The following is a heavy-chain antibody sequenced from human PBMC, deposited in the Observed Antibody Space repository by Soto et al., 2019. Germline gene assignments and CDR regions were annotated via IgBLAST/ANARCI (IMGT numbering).Heavy chain of an antibody. D-gene: IGHD5-18*01. CDR3: AREVDRALVGSPHYFDY. CDR2: ISSRSGTI. Sequence: PGGSLRLSCAASGFSFSDYYMTWIRQAPGQGLEWVSYISSRSGTIFYADSVKGRFTLSRDNSKNSMYLQMNSLRAEDTAVYYCAREVDRALVGSPHYFDYWGQGTQVTVS. CDR1: GFSFSDYY. J-gene: IGHJ4*01. V-gene: IGHV3-11*01.